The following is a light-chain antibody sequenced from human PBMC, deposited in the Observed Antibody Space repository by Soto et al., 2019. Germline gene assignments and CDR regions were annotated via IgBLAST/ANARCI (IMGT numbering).Light chain of an antibody. J-gene: IGLJ1*01. Sequence: QSALTQPASVSVSPGQSITISCTGTSSDVGGYNFVSWYQQHPGKAPKLMIHDVTTRPSGVSNRFSGSKSGTTASLTISGLQAEAEADYYCCSYTSSTSYVFGTGTKVTVL. V-gene: IGLV2-14*01. CDR3: CSYTSSTSYV. CDR2: DVT. CDR1: SSDVGGYNF.